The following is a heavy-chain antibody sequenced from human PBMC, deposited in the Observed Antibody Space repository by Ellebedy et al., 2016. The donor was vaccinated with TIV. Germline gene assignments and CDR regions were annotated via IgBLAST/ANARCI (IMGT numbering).Heavy chain of an antibody. CDR3: ARYVVVAATPYGWFDP. CDR1: GFTFSSYA. V-gene: IGHV3-23*01. D-gene: IGHD2-15*01. J-gene: IGHJ5*02. Sequence: GESLKISXAASGFTFSSYAMSWVRQAPGKGLEWVSAISGSGGSTYYADSVKGRFTISRDNSKNTLYLQMNSLRAEDTAVYYCARYVVVAATPYGWFDPWGQGTLVTVSS. CDR2: ISGSGGST.